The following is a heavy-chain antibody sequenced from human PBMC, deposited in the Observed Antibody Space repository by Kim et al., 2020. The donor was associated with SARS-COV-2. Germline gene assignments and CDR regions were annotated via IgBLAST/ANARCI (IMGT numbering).Heavy chain of an antibody. CDR1: GGTFSSYA. J-gene: IGHJ4*02. V-gene: IGHV1-69*13. CDR2: IIPIFGTA. Sequence: SVKVSCKASGGTFSSYAISWVRQAPGQGLDWMGGIIPIFGTANYAQKFQGRVTITADESTSTAYMELSSLRSEDTAVYYCARDPGDYGDYVIWGQGTLVTVSS. D-gene: IGHD4-17*01. CDR3: ARDPGDYGDYVI.